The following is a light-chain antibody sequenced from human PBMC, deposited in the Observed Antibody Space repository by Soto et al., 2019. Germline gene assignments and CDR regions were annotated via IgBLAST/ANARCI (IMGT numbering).Light chain of an antibody. J-gene: IGLJ1*01. CDR3: NLYRSRYTRV. CDR1: SSDVGGYNY. Sequence: SVLTQPASVSGSPGQSITISCTGTSSDVGGYNYVSGYQQNPGRAPKLIIYEVNKRPSEVSSHFSGSKSGNTASLTISGLQPEDEADYYCNLYRSRYTRVVGTGTKV. CDR2: EVN. V-gene: IGLV2-14*01.